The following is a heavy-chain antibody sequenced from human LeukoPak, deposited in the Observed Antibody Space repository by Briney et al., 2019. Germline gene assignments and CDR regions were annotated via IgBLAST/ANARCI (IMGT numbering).Heavy chain of an antibody. CDR2: IHYSGST. J-gene: IGHJ4*02. CDR1: GGSISSGDYY. V-gene: IGHV4-30-4*01. D-gene: IGHD5-18*01. CDR3: AREGEGYSFDY. Sequence: SETLSLTCTVSGGSISSGDYYWSWIRQPPGRGLGWIGYIHYSGSTYYNPSLKSRVTISVDTSKNQFSLKLSSVTTADTAVYYCAREGEGYSFDYWGQGTLVTVSS.